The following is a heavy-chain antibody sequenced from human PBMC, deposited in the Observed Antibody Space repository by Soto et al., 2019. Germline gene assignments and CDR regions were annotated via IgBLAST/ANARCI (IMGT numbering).Heavy chain of an antibody. J-gene: IGHJ4*02. CDR3: SRLGYCSGGSCHNY. CDR2: IHHSGSA. V-gene: IGHV4-30-4*01. D-gene: IGHD2-15*01. Sequence: QVQLQESGPGLVKPSQTLSLTCSVSGGSITNDDYYWRWIRQSPGQRLEWIGHIHHSGSAHYNPTLTGRMIISLDTSKSQFSLNLTSVTAADTAIYYCSRLGYCSGGSCHNYWGQGTLVTVSS. CDR1: GGSITNDDYY.